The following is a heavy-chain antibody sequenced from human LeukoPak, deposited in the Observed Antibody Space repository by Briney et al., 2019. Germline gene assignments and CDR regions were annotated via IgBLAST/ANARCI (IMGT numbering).Heavy chain of an antibody. J-gene: IGHJ4*02. Sequence: PSETLSLTCTVSGGSISSSSYYWGWIRQPPGKGLEWIGSIYYSGSTYYNPSLKSRVTISVDTSKNQFSLKLSSVTAADTAVYYCARYKDYGSGSPNLDYWGQGTLVTVSS. CDR2: IYYSGST. D-gene: IGHD3-10*01. CDR3: ARYKDYGSGSPNLDY. CDR1: GGSISSSSYY. V-gene: IGHV4-39*07.